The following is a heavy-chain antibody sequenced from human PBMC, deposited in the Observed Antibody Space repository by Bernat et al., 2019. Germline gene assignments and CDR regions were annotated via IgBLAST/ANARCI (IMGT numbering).Heavy chain of an antibody. CDR2: ISSGSSYT. CDR1: GFTFSDYY. Sequence: QVQLVESGGGLVKPGGSLRLSCAASGFTFSDYYMSWIRQAPGKGLEWVSYISSGSSYTNYADSVKGRFTISRDNAKNTLYLQMNSLRAEDTAVYYCGRGAGGTWTCWFDPWGQGTLVTVSS. J-gene: IGHJ5*02. CDR3: GRGAGGTWTCWFDP. D-gene: IGHD6-13*01. V-gene: IGHV3-11*06.